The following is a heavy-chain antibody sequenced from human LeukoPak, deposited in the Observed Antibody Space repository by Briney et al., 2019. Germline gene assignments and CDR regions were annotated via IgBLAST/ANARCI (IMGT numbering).Heavy chain of an antibody. CDR1: GYTFTGYY. CDR3: ARDHGGYDFGY. D-gene: IGHD5-12*01. J-gene: IGHJ4*02. Sequence: ASVKVSCKASGYTFTGYYMHWVRQAPGQGLEWMGWINPNSGGTNYAQKFQGRVTMTRDTSISTAYMEPSSLRSDDTAVYYCARDHGGYDFGYWGQGTLVTVSS. V-gene: IGHV1-2*02. CDR2: INPNSGGT.